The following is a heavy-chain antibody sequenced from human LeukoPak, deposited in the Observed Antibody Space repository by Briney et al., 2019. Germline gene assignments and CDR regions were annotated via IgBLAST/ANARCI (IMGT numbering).Heavy chain of an antibody. D-gene: IGHD3-10*01. Sequence: SETLSLTCTVSGGSISSYYWSWIRQPPGKGLEWIGYIYYSGSTNYKPSLKSRVTISVDTSKNQFSLKLSSVTAADTAVYYCARGGYYGSGSHRDAFDMWGQGTMVTVSS. CDR3: ARGGYYGSGSHRDAFDM. V-gene: IGHV4-59*01. CDR1: GGSISSYY. CDR2: IYYSGST. J-gene: IGHJ3*02.